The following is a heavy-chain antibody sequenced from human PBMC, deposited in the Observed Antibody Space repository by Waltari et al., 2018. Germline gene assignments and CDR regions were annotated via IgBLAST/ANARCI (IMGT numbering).Heavy chain of an antibody. CDR2: IWYDGSNK. CDR3: ARDADSSGWYYYYGMDV. Sequence: QVQLVESGGGVVQPGRSLRLSCAASGFTFSSYGMHWVRQAPGKGLEWVAVIWYDGSNKYYADSVKGRFTISRDNSKNTLYLQMNSLRAEDTAVYYCARDADSSGWYYYYGMDVWGQGTTVIVSS. V-gene: IGHV3-33*01. CDR1: GFTFSSYG. D-gene: IGHD6-19*01. J-gene: IGHJ6*02.